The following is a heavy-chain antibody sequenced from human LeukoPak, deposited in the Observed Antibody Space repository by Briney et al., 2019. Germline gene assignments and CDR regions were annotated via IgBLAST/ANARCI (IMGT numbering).Heavy chain of an antibody. CDR3: ARGGVAAKYYFDY. D-gene: IGHD3-10*01. CDR1: AGSISPLY. Sequence: SETLSLTCTVSAGSISPLYWSWIRQPPGKGLEFIGYIYYSGTTNYNPSLKSRVTLSVDTSKNQFSLKLSSVTAADTAVYYCARGGVAAKYYFDYWSQGTLVTVSS. V-gene: IGHV4-59*11. J-gene: IGHJ4*02. CDR2: IYYSGTT.